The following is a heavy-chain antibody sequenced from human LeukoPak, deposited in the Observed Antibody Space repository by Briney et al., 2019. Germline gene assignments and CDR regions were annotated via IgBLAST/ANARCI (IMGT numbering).Heavy chain of an antibody. J-gene: IGHJ4*02. V-gene: IGHV1-46*01. Sequence: ASVKVSCKASGYTFTSYYMHWVRQAPGQGLEWMGIINPSGGSTSYAQKFQGRVTMTRDMSTSTVYMELSSLRSEDTAVYYCATRGYCSGGSCSNFDYWGQGTLVTVSS. D-gene: IGHD2-15*01. CDR2: INPSGGST. CDR1: GYTFTSYY. CDR3: ATRGYCSGGSCSNFDY.